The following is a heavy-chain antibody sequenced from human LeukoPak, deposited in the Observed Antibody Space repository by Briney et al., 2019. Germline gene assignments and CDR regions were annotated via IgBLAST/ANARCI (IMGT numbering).Heavy chain of an antibody. CDR1: GGSISSYY. D-gene: IGHD3-10*01. J-gene: IGHJ6*02. V-gene: IGHV4-59*01. CDR3: ARGRYYGSGTSYYYGMDV. CDR2: IYYSGST. Sequence: KTSETLSLTCTVSGGSISSYYWSWIRQPPGKGLEWIGYIYYSGSTNYNPSLKSRVTISVDTSKNQFSLKLSSVTAADTAVYYCARGRYYGSGTSYYYGMDVWGQGTTVTVSS.